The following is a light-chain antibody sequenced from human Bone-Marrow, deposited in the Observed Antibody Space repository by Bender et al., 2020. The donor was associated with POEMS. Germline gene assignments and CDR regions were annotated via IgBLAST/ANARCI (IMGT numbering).Light chain of an antibody. J-gene: IGLJ3*02. Sequence: QSVLTQPPSASGTPGQRVTISCSGGSSNIGAHAVNWYQHLPGTAPKLLIYSSHRRPSEVPDRFSGSRFGTSASLAISGLQSEDEADYYCAVWDDSLNGCVFGGGTKLTVL. V-gene: IGLV1-44*01. CDR1: SSNIGAHA. CDR2: SSH. CDR3: AVWDDSLNGCV.